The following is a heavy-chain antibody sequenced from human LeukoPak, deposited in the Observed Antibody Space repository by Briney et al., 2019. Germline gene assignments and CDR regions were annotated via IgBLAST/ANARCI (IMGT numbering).Heavy chain of an antibody. CDR2: IVVSSGNT. V-gene: IGHV1-58*01. J-gene: IGHJ4*02. D-gene: IGHD1-26*01. Sequence: VASVKVSCKASGFTFTSSAVQWVRQARGQRLEWIGWIVVSSGNTNYAQKFQERVTITRDMSTSTAYMELSSLRSEDTAVYYCAALRPVGATGVDYWGQGTLVTVSS. CDR3: AALRPVGATGVDY. CDR1: GFTFTSSA.